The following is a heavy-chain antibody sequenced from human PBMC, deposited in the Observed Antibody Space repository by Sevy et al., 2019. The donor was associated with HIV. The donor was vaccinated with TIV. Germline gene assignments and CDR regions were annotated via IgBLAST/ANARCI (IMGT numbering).Heavy chain of an antibody. CDR2: IYHSGST. Sequence: SETLSLTCAVSGYSFSSGYYWGWIRQPPGKGLEWIGSIYHSGSTYYNPSLKSRVTISVDTSKNQFSLKLSSVTAADTAVYYCARDVDSSGYYYGPYWGQGTLVTVSS. CDR3: ARDVDSSGYYYGPY. J-gene: IGHJ4*02. V-gene: IGHV4-38-2*02. D-gene: IGHD3-22*01. CDR1: GYSFSSGYY.